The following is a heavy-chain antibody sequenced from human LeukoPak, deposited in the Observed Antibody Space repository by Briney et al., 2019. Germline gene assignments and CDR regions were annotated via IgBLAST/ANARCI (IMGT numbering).Heavy chain of an antibody. D-gene: IGHD3-3*01. J-gene: IGHJ5*02. V-gene: IGHV5-51*01. CDR1: GYSFTSYW. CDR2: IYPGDSDP. Sequence: NTGESLKISSKGSGYSFTSYWIGWVRQMPGKGLEWMGIIYPGDSDPRYSPSFQGQVTISADKSISTAYLQWSSLKASDTAMYYCARHITIFGVVTWFDPWGQGTLVTVSS. CDR3: ARHITIFGVVTWFDP.